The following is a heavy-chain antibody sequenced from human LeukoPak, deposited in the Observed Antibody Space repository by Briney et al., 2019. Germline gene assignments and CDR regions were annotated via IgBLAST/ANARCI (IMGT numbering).Heavy chain of an antibody. Sequence: GGSLRLSCAASGFTFSSYAMSWVRQAPGKGLEWVSGISGSGGSTYYADSVKGRFTISRDNSKNTLYLQMNSLRAEDTAVYYCAKDRNYDYVWGSYRPSGAFDIWGQGTMVTVSS. CDR3: AKDRNYDYVWGSYRPSGAFDI. D-gene: IGHD3-16*02. J-gene: IGHJ3*02. CDR2: ISGSGGST. CDR1: GFTFSSYA. V-gene: IGHV3-23*01.